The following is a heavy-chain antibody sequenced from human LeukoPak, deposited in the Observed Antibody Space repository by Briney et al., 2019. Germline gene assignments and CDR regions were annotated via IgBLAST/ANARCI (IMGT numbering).Heavy chain of an antibody. Sequence: QAGGSLRLSCAASGFTFSSYWMNWARQAPGKGLEWVASINHNGNVNYYVDSVKGRFTISRDNAKNSLYLQMSNFRAEDTAVYFCARGGGLDVWGQGATVTVSS. CDR1: GFTFSSYW. D-gene: IGHD3-16*01. CDR2: INHNGNVN. V-gene: IGHV3-7*03. J-gene: IGHJ6*02. CDR3: ARGGGLDV.